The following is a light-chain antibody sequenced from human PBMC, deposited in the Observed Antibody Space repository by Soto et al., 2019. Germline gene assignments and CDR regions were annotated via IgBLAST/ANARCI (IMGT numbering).Light chain of an antibody. CDR2: RTS. J-gene: IGLJ3*02. CDR3: LLYSGGVWV. V-gene: IGLV7-43*01. Sequence: QTVVTQEPSLTVSPGGTGTLTCASTTGAVTSTSYPNWFHHKPGQAPRALICRTSNNLSWTPARFSGSLLGGKAALILSGAQPEDEADYDCLLYSGGVWVFGGGTKLTVL. CDR1: TGAVTSTSY.